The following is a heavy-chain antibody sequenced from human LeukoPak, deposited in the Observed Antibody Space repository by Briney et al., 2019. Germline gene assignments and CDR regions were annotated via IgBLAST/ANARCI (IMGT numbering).Heavy chain of an antibody. V-gene: IGHV3-9*03. CDR2: ISWNSGSI. D-gene: IGHD3-3*01. CDR3: AKDVGPNYDFWSGYFDY. J-gene: IGHJ4*02. Sequence: GGSLRLSCAASGFTFDDYAMHWVRQAPGKGLEWVSGISWNSGSIGYADSVKGRFTISRDNAKNSLYLQMNSLRAEDMALYYCAKDVGPNYDFWSGYFDYWGQGTLVTVSS. CDR1: GFTFDDYA.